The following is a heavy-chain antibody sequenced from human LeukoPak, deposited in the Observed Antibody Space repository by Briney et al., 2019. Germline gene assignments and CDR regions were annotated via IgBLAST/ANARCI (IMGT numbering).Heavy chain of an antibody. J-gene: IGHJ4*02. CDR2: INPDSGGT. Sequence: EASVKVSCKASGYTFTAYFFHWVRHAPGQGLEWMGWINPDSGGTRYAQKFQGRVTMTRDTSISTTYMELSRLSSDDTAVYYCASGFSSSWYGGPYYFDYWGQGSLVTVSS. CDR3: ASGFSSSWYGGPYYFDY. D-gene: IGHD6-13*01. CDR1: GYTFTAYF. V-gene: IGHV1-2*02.